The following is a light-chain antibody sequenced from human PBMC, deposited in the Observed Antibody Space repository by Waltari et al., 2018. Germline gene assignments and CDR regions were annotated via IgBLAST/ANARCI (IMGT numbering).Light chain of an antibody. CDR1: QSLLYSNGNVY. CDR3: LQVPFT. CDR2: QVS. Sequence: GVLTQSPLSLAVTLGQQASISCTSSQSLLYSNGNVYLDWYLQRPGQSPRRLIYQVSKRDSGVPDRFSGSGSDTDFTLRISRVEADDVGTYYCLQVPFTFGPGTKMEVK. V-gene: IGKV2-30*01. J-gene: IGKJ3*01.